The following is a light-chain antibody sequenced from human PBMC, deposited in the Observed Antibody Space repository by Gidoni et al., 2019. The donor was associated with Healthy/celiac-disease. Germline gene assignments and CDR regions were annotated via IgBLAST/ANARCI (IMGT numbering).Light chain of an antibody. V-gene: IGLV2-14*01. CDR3: SSYTSSSPWV. J-gene: IGLJ3*02. Sequence: QSALTQPASVSGSPGQSLTISCTGTSSDVGGYNDVSWYQKHPGKAPKLMIYEVSNRPSGVSNRFAGSKSGNTDSLTISGLQAEDEADYYCSSYTSSSPWVFGGGTKLTVL. CDR1: SSDVGGYND. CDR2: EVS.